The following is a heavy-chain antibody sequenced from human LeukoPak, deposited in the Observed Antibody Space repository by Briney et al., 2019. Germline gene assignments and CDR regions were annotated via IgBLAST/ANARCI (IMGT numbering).Heavy chain of an antibody. CDR1: GGSISSYY. V-gene: IGHV4-59*01. CDR3: ARDLYSSSWLNYFDY. CDR2: IYYGGST. J-gene: IGHJ4*02. Sequence: SETLSLTCTVSGGSISSYYWSWIRQPPGKGLEWIGYIYYGGSTNYNPSLKSRVTISVDTSKNRFSLKLSSVTAADTAVYYCARDLYSSSWLNYFDYWGQGTLVTVSS. D-gene: IGHD6-13*01.